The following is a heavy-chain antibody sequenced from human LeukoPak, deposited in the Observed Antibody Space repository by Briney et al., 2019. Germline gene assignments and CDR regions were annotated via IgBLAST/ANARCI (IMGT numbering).Heavy chain of an antibody. D-gene: IGHD3-22*01. J-gene: IGHJ6*03. CDR1: GYSISSGYY. V-gene: IGHV4-38-2*01. Sequence: SETLSLTCAVSGYSISSGYYWGWIRQSPGKGLEWIGSIYHSGSTYYNPSLKSRVTISVDTSKNQFSLKLSSVTAADTAVYYCASLVVVDYYYYYYMDVWGKGTTVTVSS. CDR2: IYHSGST. CDR3: ASLVVVDYYYYYYMDV.